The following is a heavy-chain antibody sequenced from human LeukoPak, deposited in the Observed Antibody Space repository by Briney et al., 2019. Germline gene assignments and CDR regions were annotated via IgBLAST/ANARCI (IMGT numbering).Heavy chain of an antibody. D-gene: IGHD3-3*01. CDR3: ARVLYYDFWSGYSLGNYYYMDV. Sequence: VSVKVSCKASGYTFTSYDINWVRQATGQGLEWMGWMNPNSGNTGYAQKFQGRVTITRNTSISTAYMELSSLRSEDTAVYYCARVLYYDFWSGYSLGNYYYMDVWGKGTTVTVSS. V-gene: IGHV1-8*03. J-gene: IGHJ6*03. CDR1: GYTFTSYD. CDR2: MNPNSGNT.